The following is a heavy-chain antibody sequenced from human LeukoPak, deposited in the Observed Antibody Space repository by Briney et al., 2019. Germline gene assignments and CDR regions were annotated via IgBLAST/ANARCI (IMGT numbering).Heavy chain of an antibody. Sequence: SETLSLTCTVSGYSISSGYYWGWIRQPPGKGLEWIGSIYHSGSTYYNPSLKSRVTISVDTSKNQFSLKLSSVTAADTAVYYCARDYYDSSGSPGGFQHWGQGTLVTVSS. J-gene: IGHJ1*01. CDR1: GYSISSGYY. D-gene: IGHD3-22*01. CDR2: IYHSGST. CDR3: ARDYYDSSGSPGGFQH. V-gene: IGHV4-38-2*02.